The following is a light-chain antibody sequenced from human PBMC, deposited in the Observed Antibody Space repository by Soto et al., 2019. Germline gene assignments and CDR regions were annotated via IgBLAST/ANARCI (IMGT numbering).Light chain of an antibody. CDR1: QVINNY. CDR3: QHFSDSRLYI. CDR2: AAS. Sequence: DIQLTQSPSFLSASVGDRVTITCRASQVINNYLAWYQQKPGRAPKLLIYAASTLPIGVPSRFSGSGSGTEFTLTINSLQPEDFATYYCQHFSDSRLYIFCQGTRLDTK. J-gene: IGKJ2*01. V-gene: IGKV1-9*01.